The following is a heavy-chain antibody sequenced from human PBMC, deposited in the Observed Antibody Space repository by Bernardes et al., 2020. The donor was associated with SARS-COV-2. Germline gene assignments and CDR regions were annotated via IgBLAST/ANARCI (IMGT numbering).Heavy chain of an antibody. CDR1: GGSISSYY. Sequence: SETLSLTCTVSGGSISSYYWSWIRQPPGKGLEWIGCFYNSGSTNYNPSLKSRVTISVDTSKNQVSLTLTSVTAADTAVYYCAGTRQWLAYSDWGQGTLVTVSS. D-gene: IGHD6-19*01. J-gene: IGHJ4*02. V-gene: IGHV4-59*08. CDR2: FYNSGST. CDR3: AGTRQWLAYSD.